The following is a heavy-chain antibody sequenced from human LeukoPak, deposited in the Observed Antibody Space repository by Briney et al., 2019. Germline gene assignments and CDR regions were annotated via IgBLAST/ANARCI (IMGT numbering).Heavy chain of an antibody. Sequence: GGSLRLSCAASGFTFSSYSMNWVRQAPGKGLEWVSYISSSSSTIYYADSVKGRFTISRDNAKNSLYLQMNSLRAEDTAVYYCARVGLITMLEHAFDIWGQGTMVTVSS. CDR3: ARVGLITMLEHAFDI. CDR1: GFTFSSYS. V-gene: IGHV3-48*01. D-gene: IGHD3-10*02. CDR2: ISSSSSTI. J-gene: IGHJ3*02.